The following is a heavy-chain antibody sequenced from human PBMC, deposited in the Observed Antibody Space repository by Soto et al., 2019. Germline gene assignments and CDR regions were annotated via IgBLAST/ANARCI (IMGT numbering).Heavy chain of an antibody. CDR2: INPDSGDT. CDR3: ASRAGVPGPHRGFDY. V-gene: IGHV1-2*06. J-gene: IGHJ4*02. CDR1: GYTFTGFH. D-gene: IGHD6-13*01. Sequence: GASVKGACKASGYTFTGFHIHRVRQAQGKGLEWMGRINPDSGDTDHAEKFQGRVTMTRDTSISTAYMELTRLTSDDTAVYHCASRAGVPGPHRGFDYWGQGTPVTVSS.